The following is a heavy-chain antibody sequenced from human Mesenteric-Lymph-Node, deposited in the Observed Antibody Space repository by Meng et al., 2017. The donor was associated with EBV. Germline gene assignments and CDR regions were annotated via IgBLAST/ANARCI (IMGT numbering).Heavy chain of an antibody. Sequence: HEAGPGLVKPSGTLSLTCAVSGGSISSSNWWAWVRQPPGKGLEWIGEIFPTGGTNYNPSLKSRVTISVDKSKNQFSLKLSSVTAADTAVYYCAREGEVGYYESSGYYYWGQGTLVTVSS. D-gene: IGHD3-22*01. J-gene: IGHJ4*02. V-gene: IGHV4-4*02. CDR3: AREGEVGYYESSGYYY. CDR1: GGSISSSNW. CDR2: IFPTGGT.